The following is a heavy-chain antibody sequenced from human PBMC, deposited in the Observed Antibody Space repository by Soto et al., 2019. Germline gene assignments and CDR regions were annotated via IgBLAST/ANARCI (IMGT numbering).Heavy chain of an antibody. D-gene: IGHD5-12*01. J-gene: IGHJ6*02. CDR3: ASTLISGYSGYDSPLYYYGMDV. CDR2: IIPIFGTA. CDR1: GFTFSSYA. V-gene: IGHV1-69*13. Sequence: SVKVSCKASGFTFSSYAISWVRQAPGQGLEWMGGIIPIFGTANYAQKFQGRVTITADESTSTAYMELSSLRSEDTAVYYCASTLISGYSGYDSPLYYYGMDVWGQGTTVTVSS.